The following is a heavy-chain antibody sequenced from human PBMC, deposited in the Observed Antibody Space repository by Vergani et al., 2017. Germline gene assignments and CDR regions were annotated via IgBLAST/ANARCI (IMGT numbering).Heavy chain of an antibody. CDR1: GYTFTGYY. J-gene: IGHJ2*01. CDR3: ARVREWELLRPSEYFDL. Sequence: QVQLVQSGAEVKKPGASVKVSCKASGYTFTGYYMHWVRQAPGQGLEWMGWINPNSGGTNYAQKFQGRVTMTRDTSISTAYMELSRLRADDTAVCYCARVREWELLRPSEYFDLWGRGTLVTVSS. V-gene: IGHV1-2*02. CDR2: INPNSGGT. D-gene: IGHD1-26*01.